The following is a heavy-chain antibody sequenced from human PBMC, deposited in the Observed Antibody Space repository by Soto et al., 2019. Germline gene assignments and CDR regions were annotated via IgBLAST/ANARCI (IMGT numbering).Heavy chain of an antibody. J-gene: IGHJ4*02. CDR2: IIPIFGTA. CDR3: TTDLPTLIPQVDS. V-gene: IGHV1-69*13. Sequence: ASVKVSCKASGGTFSSYAISWVRQAPGQGLEWMGGIIPIFGTANYAQKFQGRVTITADESTSTAYMELNSLKTEDTGVYFCTTDLPTLIPQVDSWGQGTLVTVSS. CDR1: GGTFSSYA. D-gene: IGHD4-4*01.